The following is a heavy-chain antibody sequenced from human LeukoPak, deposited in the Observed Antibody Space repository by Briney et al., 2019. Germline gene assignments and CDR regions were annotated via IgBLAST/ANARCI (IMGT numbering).Heavy chain of an antibody. V-gene: IGHV3-23*01. CDR3: AKAYYDIPYYYYMDV. J-gene: IGHJ6*03. CDR2: ISGSGGST. CDR1: GFTFSSYG. D-gene: IGHD3-9*01. Sequence: GGTLRLSCAASGFTFSSYGMSWVRQAPGKGLEWVSAISGSGGSTYYADSVKGRFTISRDNSKNTLYLQMNSLRAEDTAVYYCAKAYYDIPYYYYMDVWGKGTTVTISS.